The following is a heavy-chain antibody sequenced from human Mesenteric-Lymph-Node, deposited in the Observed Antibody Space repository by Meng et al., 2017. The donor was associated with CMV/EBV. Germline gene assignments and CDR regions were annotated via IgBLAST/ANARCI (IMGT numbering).Heavy chain of an antibody. CDR3: AKDSSGWYALYYFDY. V-gene: IGHV3-23*01. Sequence: GGSLRLSCAASGFTFSSYAMSWVRQAPGKGLEWVSAITSSGGSTYSADSVKGRFTISRDNSKNTLYLQMNSLRAEDTAVYYCAKDSSGWYALYYFDYWGQGTLVTVSS. D-gene: IGHD6-19*01. CDR2: ITSSGGST. CDR1: GFTFSSYA. J-gene: IGHJ4*02.